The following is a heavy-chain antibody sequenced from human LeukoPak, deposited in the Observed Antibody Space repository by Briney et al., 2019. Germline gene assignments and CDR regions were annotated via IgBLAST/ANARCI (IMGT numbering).Heavy chain of an antibody. Sequence: GGSLRLSCAASGFTFSNSGMHWVRQIPDRGLEWVAFIRYDGTIKYYGDSVKGRFTISRDNSKNTLYLQMNSLRAEDTAVYYCAKDVNTGGDYFDYWGQGTLVTVSS. J-gene: IGHJ4*02. V-gene: IGHV3-30*02. CDR2: IRYDGTIK. D-gene: IGHD1-14*01. CDR3: AKDVNTGGDYFDY. CDR1: GFTFSNSG.